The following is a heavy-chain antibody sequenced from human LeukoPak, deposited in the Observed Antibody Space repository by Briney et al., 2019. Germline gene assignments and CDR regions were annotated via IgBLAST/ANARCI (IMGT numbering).Heavy chain of an antibody. CDR2: ATYSGGST. V-gene: IGHV3-23*01. D-gene: IGHD6-19*01. Sequence: PGGSLRLSCAASGFTFSSYAMTWVRQAPGKGLEWVSVATYSGGSTYYADSVKGRFTISRDNSKNTLYLQMNSLRAEDTAVYYCAKEPGLAVAAIDYWGQGTLVTVSS. CDR1: GFTFSSYA. J-gene: IGHJ4*02. CDR3: AKEPGLAVAAIDY.